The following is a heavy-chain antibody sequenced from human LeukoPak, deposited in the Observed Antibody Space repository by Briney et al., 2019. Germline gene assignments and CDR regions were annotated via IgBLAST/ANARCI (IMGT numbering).Heavy chain of an antibody. D-gene: IGHD3-22*01. V-gene: IGHV1-2*02. CDR2: INPNSGGT. CDR3: ARDSYDSSGYLDY. J-gene: IGHJ4*02. Sequence: ASVTVSCKASGYTFTVYYMHWVRQAPGQGLEWMGWINPNSGGTNYAQKFQGRVTMTRDTSISTAYMELSRLRSDDTAVYYCARDSYDSSGYLDYWGQGTLVTVSS. CDR1: GYTFTVYY.